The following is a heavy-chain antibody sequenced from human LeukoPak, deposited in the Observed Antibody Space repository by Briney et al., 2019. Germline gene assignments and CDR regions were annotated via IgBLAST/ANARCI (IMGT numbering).Heavy chain of an antibody. CDR2: IPYSGST. D-gene: IGHD3-10*01. CDR1: GDSISSNNYY. Sequence: SETLSLTCTVSGDSISSNNYYWAWIRQPPGKGLEWIGSIPYSGSTYYNPSLKSRVTMSVDTSKNQFSLKLSSVTAADTAVYYCARCKAYYVSGSYYKTFDYWGQGTLVTVSS. V-gene: IGHV4-39*07. CDR3: ARCKAYYVSGSYYKTFDY. J-gene: IGHJ4*02.